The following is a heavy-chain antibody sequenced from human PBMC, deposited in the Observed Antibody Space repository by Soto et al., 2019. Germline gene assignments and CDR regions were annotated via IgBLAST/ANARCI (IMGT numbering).Heavy chain of an antibody. CDR1: GFTFSSYA. V-gene: IGHV3-30-3*01. CDR2: ISYDGSNK. Sequence: GGSLRLSCAASGFTFSSYAMHWVRQAPGKGLEWVAVISYDGSNKYYADSVEGRFTISRDNSKNTLYLQMNSLGAEDTAVYYCARDGSILEWLLEGSIYYYYGMDVWGQGTTVTVSS. D-gene: IGHD3-3*01. J-gene: IGHJ6*02. CDR3: ARDGSILEWLLEGSIYYYYGMDV.